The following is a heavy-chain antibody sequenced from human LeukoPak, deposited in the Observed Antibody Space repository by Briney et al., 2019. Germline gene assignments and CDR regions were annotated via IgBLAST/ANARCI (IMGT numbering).Heavy chain of an antibody. J-gene: IGHJ4*02. CDR1: GFIFTTYW. CDR2: IKEDGSDK. CDR3: ARDRDSSGWYGYYFDY. Sequence: PGGSLRLSCAASGFIFTTYWMSWVRQAPGKGREWVANIKEDGSDKYYVDSVRGRFTISRDNAKDSLYLQMSSLRAEDTAVYYCARDRDSSGWYGYYFDYWGQGTLVTASS. V-gene: IGHV3-7*01. D-gene: IGHD6-19*01.